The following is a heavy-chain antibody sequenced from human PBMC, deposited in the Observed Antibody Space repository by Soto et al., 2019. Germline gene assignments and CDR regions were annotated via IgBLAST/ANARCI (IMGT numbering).Heavy chain of an antibody. J-gene: IGHJ4*02. V-gene: IGHV1-8*01. CDR3: ARGLRAYYYDSRGPGY. CDR2: MNRNSGNT. Sequence: ASVKVSCKASGYTFTSYDINWVRQATGQGLEWMGWMNRNSGNTGYAQKFQGRVTMTRNTSISTAYMELSSLRSEDTAVYYCARGLRAYYYDSRGPGYWGQGTLVTVSS. CDR1: GYTFTSYD. D-gene: IGHD3-22*01.